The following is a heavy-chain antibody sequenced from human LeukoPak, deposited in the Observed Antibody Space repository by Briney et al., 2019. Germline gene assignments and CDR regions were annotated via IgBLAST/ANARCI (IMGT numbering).Heavy chain of an antibody. CDR2: ISSSNSYI. D-gene: IGHD1-7*01. CDR1: GFTLSTYN. V-gene: IGHV3-21*01. Sequence: GGSLRLSCAASGFTLSTYNMNWVRQAPGKGLEWVSSISSSNSYIYYADSVKGRFTISRDNAKNTLYLQMNSLRAEDTAVYYCASYNWNFLNDYWGQGTLVTVSS. J-gene: IGHJ4*02. CDR3: ASYNWNFLNDY.